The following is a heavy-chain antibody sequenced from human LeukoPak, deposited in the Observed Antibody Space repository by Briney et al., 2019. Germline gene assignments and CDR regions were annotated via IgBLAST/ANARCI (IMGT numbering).Heavy chain of an antibody. CDR2: IYTSGSS. Sequence: SETLSLTCTVSGASISSYYWSWIRQPAGKGLEWIGRIYTSGSSDYTPSLKSRVTISVDTSKNQFSLKLSSVTAADTAVYYCARETAMDTRGFDYWGQGTLVTVSS. D-gene: IGHD5-18*01. V-gene: IGHV4-4*07. CDR1: GASISSYY. J-gene: IGHJ4*02. CDR3: ARETAMDTRGFDY.